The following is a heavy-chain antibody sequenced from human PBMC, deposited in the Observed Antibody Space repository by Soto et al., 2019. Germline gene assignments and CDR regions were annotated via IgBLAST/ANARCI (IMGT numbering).Heavy chain of an antibody. CDR3: ARGHTYYYDSSGYYYAFDI. D-gene: IGHD3-22*01. CDR1: GGSISSYY. Sequence: SETLSLTCTVSGGSISSYYWSWIRQPPGKGLEWIGYIYYSGSTNYNPSLKSRVTISVDTSKNQFSLKLSSVTAADTAVYYCARGHTYYYDSSGYYYAFDIWGQGTMVTVSS. J-gene: IGHJ3*02. V-gene: IGHV4-59*01. CDR2: IYYSGST.